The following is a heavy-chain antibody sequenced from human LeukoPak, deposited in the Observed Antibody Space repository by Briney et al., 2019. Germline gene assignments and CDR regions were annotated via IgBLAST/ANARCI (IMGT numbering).Heavy chain of an antibody. V-gene: IGHV3-23*01. J-gene: IGHJ1*01. CDR3: AKDRLIIFIQQWLVPHFGYFQH. Sequence: SGGSLRLSCAASGFTFSSYAMSWVRQAPGKGLEWVSAISGSGGSTYYADSVKGRFTISRDNSKNTLYLQMNSLRAEDTAVYYCAKDRLIIFIQQWLVPHFGYFQHWGQGTLVTVSS. D-gene: IGHD6-19*01. CDR2: ISGSGGST. CDR1: GFTFSSYA.